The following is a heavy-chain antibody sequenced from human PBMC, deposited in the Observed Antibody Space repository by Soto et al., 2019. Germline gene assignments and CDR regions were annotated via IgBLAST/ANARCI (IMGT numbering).Heavy chain of an antibody. V-gene: IGHV5-10-1*01. CDR2: IDPSDSYT. CDR3: ARHGVGATRAGGVWFDP. CDR1: GYSCTSYW. J-gene: IGHJ5*02. D-gene: IGHD1-26*01. Sequence: GESLKISCKGSGYSCTSYWISWVRQMPGKGLEWMGRIDPSDSYTNYSPSFQGHVTISADKSISTAYLQWSSLKASDTAMYYCARHGVGATRAGGVWFDPWGQGTLVTVSS.